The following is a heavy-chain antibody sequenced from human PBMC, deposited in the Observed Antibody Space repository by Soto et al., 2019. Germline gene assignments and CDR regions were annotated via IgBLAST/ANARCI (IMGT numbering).Heavy chain of an antibody. J-gene: IGHJ4*02. CDR2: IYYSGST. CDR3: AREGIAVAGKGVLDY. D-gene: IGHD6-19*01. V-gene: IGHV4-30-4*01. Sequence: SETLSLTCTVSGGSISSGDYYWSWIRQPPGKGLEWIGYIYYSGSTYYNPSLKSRVTISVDTSKNQFSLKLSSVTAADTAVYYCAREGIAVAGKGVLDYWGQGTLVTVSS. CDR1: GGSISSGDYY.